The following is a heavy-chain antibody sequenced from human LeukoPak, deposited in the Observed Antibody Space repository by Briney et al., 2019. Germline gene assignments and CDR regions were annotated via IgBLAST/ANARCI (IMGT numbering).Heavy chain of an antibody. CDR3: ARMYDFWSGPYHFDY. V-gene: IGHV3-21*01. J-gene: IGHJ4*02. Sequence: PGGSLRLSCAASGFTFNSYSVNWVRQAPGKGLEWVSSISSSGSYMYYADSVKGRFTISRDNAKNSLYLQMNSQRPEDTAVYYCARMYDFWSGPYHFDYWGQGTLVTVSS. CDR1: GFTFNSYS. CDR2: ISSSGSYM. D-gene: IGHD3-3*01.